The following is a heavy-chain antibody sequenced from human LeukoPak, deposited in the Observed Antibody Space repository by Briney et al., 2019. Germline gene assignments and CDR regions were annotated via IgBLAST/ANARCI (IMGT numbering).Heavy chain of an antibody. V-gene: IGHV4-59*01. CDR2: IYYSGST. J-gene: IGHJ4*02. CDR3: ARTAAAGTGGFDY. D-gene: IGHD6-13*01. Sequence: ETLSLTCTVSGGSISSYYWSWIRQPPGKGLEWIGYIYYSGSTNYNPSLKSRVTISVDTSKNQFSLKLSSVTAADTAVYYCARTAAAGTGGFDYWGQGTLVTVSS. CDR1: GGSISSYY.